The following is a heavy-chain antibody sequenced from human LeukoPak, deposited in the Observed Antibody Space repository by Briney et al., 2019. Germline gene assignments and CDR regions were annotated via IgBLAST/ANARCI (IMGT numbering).Heavy chain of an antibody. CDR3: ARANWNYNDNYYYYMDV. CDR1: GCTFTGYY. Sequence: GAWVTVSCKASGCTFTGYYLHGVRQPPAQGLEWMGWINPKSGGKNYAKKFQGRVTMTRDTSISTDYLEPSRLTSNDTAVYYSARANWNYNDNYYYYMDVWGKGTTVTVSS. CDR2: INPKSGGK. J-gene: IGHJ6*03. V-gene: IGHV1-2*02. D-gene: IGHD1-7*01.